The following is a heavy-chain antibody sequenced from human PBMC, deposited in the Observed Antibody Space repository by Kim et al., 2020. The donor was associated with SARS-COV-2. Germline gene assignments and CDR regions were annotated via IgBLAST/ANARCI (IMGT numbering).Heavy chain of an antibody. CDR3: ARDRQQWLVRTGMDV. J-gene: IGHJ6*02. D-gene: IGHD6-19*01. V-gene: IGHV3-66*01. Sequence: DSVTDRFTISRDKSKKTLYLQMNSLRAEDTAVYYCARDRQQWLVRTGMDVWGQGTTVTVSS.